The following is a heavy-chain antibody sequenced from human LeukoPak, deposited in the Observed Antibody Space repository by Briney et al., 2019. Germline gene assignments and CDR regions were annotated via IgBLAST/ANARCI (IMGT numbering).Heavy chain of an antibody. CDR3: ASSLTLLTGTTFPYYMDV. Sequence: GGSLRLSCAASGFTVSSNYMTWVRQAPGKGLEWVSIIYSGGGTYYTDSVKGRFAISRDDSKNTLYLQMNSLRAEDTAVYYCASSLTLLTGTTFPYYMDVWGKGTTVTVSS. D-gene: IGHD1-20*01. J-gene: IGHJ6*03. CDR1: GFTVSSNY. CDR2: IYSGGGT. V-gene: IGHV3-66*01.